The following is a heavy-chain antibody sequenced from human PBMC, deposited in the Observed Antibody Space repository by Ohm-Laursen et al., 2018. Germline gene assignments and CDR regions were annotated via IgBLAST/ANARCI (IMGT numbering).Heavy chain of an antibody. CDR2: ISGSGGST. CDR1: GFTFSSYA. D-gene: IGHD2-15*01. J-gene: IGHJ4*02. Sequence: SLKLSCAAPGFTFSSYAMSWVRQAPGKGLEWVSAISGSGGSTYYADSVKGRFTISRDNSKNTLYLQMNSLRAEDTAVYYCANPPAVVQDYWGQGTLVTVSS. CDR3: ANPPAVVQDY. V-gene: IGHV3-23*01.